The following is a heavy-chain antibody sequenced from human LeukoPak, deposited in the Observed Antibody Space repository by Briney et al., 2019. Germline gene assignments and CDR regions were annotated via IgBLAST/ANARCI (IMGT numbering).Heavy chain of an antibody. CDR3: ASHVTVTGTRGFDY. J-gene: IGHJ4*02. Sequence: SETLSLTCTVSGGSVTSYYWTWMRQPPGKGLEWIGYVHSSGSTKYNPSLTSRVTMSLDTSRNQFSLKLSSVTAADTALYYCASHVTVTGTRGFDYWGQGTLVTVSS. V-gene: IGHV4-59*02. CDR2: VHSSGST. D-gene: IGHD6-19*01. CDR1: GGSVTSYY.